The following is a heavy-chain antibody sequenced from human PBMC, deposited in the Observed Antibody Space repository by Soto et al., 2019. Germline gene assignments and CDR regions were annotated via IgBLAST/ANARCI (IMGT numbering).Heavy chain of an antibody. Sequence: ASVKVSCKASGYTFTSYGISWVRQAPGQGLEWMGWISAYNGNTNYAQKLQGRVTMTTDTSTSTAYMELRSLRSEDTAVYYCARLGDIVVVPSAEKRVVVDGMDVWGQGTTVTSP. D-gene: IGHD2-2*01. CDR1: GYTFTSYG. V-gene: IGHV1-18*01. CDR2: ISAYNGNT. J-gene: IGHJ6*02. CDR3: ARLGDIVVVPSAEKRVVVDGMDV.